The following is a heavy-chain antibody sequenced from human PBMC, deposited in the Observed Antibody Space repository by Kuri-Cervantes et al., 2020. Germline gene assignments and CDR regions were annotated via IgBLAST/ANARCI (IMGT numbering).Heavy chain of an antibody. CDR3: ARDLRSPNAFDI. J-gene: IGHJ3*02. CDR1: GGSIRSNY. CDR2: IFYSGNS. V-gene: IGHV4-59*01. Sequence: SETLSLTCSVSGGSIRSNYWTWIRQPPGKALEWIGHIFYSGNSDYNPSLSSRVTMSVDTSKNQFSLKLSSVTAADTAVYYCARDLRSPNAFDIWGQGTMVTVSS. D-gene: IGHD3-10*01.